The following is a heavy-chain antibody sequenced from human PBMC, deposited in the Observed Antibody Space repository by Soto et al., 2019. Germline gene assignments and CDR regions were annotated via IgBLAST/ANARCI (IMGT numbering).Heavy chain of an antibody. CDR1: GGTFSSYA. D-gene: IGHD2-21*02. Sequence: SVKVSCKASGGTFSSYAISWVRQAPGQGLEWMGGIIPIFGTANYAQKFQGRVTITADESTSTAYMELSSLRSEDTAVYDCARRAYCGGDCYNWFDPWGQGTLVTVSS. CDR2: IIPIFGTA. CDR3: ARRAYCGGDCYNWFDP. J-gene: IGHJ5*02. V-gene: IGHV1-69*13.